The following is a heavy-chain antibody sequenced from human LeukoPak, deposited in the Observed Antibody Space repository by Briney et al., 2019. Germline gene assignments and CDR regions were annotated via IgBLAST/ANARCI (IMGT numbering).Heavy chain of an antibody. CDR3: ARAMDTSPVY. D-gene: IGHD3/OR15-3a*01. J-gene: IGHJ4*02. CDR2: ISWNSGSI. Sequence: GRSLRLSCAASGFTFDDYAMPWVRQAPGKGLEWVSGISWNSGSIGYADSVKGRFTISRDNSKNTLYLQMNSLRAEDTAVYYCARAMDTSPVYWGQGTLVTVSS. V-gene: IGHV3-9*01. CDR1: GFTFDDYA.